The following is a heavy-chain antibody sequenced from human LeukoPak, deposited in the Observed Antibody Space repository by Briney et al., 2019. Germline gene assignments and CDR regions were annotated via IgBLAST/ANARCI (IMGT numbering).Heavy chain of an antibody. Sequence: PGGSLRLCCAASGFTFSGSIMNWVRHASGKGLEWVGRIRSKANNYATAYAASVKGRFRIFRDDSKNTAYLQMNSLKTEDTAVYYCTTASYGDYDYWGQGTLVTVSS. CDR2: IRSKANNYAT. CDR1: GFTFSGSI. V-gene: IGHV3-73*01. J-gene: IGHJ4*02. D-gene: IGHD4-17*01. CDR3: TTASYGDYDY.